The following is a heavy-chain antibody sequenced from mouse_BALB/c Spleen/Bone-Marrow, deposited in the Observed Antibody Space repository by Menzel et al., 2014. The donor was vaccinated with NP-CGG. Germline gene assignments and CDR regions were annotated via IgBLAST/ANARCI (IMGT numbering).Heavy chain of an antibody. CDR2: INHSNGYT. Sequence: VKLMESGAELVKPGASVKLSCKASGYTFTSYYMYWVKQRPGQGLEWIGEINHSNGYTNFSEKFKSKATLTVDKSSSTAYMQLSSLTSEDSAVYYCTREGAYWGQGTLVTVSA. CDR3: TREGAY. V-gene: IGHV1S81*02. CDR1: GYTFTSYY. J-gene: IGHJ3*01.